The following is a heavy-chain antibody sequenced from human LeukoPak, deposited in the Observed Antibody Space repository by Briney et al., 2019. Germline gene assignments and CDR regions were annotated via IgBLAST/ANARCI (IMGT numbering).Heavy chain of an antibody. J-gene: IGHJ4*02. CDR3: AREGLWSGYLNY. D-gene: IGHD3-3*01. CDR1: GGSFSGYY. CDR2: IYTSGST. V-gene: IGHV4-4*07. Sequence: SETLSLTCAVYGGSFSGYYWSWIRQPPGKGLEWIGRIYTSGSTNYNPSLKSRVTMSVDTSKNQFSLKLSSVTAADTAVYYCAREGLWSGYLNYWGQGTLVTVSS.